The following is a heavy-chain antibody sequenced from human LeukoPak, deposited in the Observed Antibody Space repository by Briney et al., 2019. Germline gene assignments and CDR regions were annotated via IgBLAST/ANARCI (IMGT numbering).Heavy chain of an antibody. CDR2: MNPNSGNT. Sequence: GASVKVSCKASGYTFTSYDINWVRQATGQGLEWMGWMNPNSGNTGYAQKFQGRVTMTRNTSISTAYMELSSLRSEDTAVYYCARENVDPSGDYYTDYGMDVWGQGTTVTVSS. CDR3: ARENVDPSGDYYTDYGMDV. J-gene: IGHJ6*02. CDR1: GYTFTSYD. V-gene: IGHV1-8*01. D-gene: IGHD3-3*01.